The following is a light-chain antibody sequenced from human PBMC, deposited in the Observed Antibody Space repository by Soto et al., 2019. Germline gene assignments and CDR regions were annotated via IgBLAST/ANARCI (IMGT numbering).Light chain of an antibody. Sequence: EIVLTQSPGTLSLSPGERATLSCRASQSVSSSYLAWYQQKPGQAPRLLIYGASSGATGIPDRFSGSGSGTDCTLTISILEPEDFAVYYCQQYGSSPRTFGEGTKLEIK. V-gene: IGKV3-20*01. J-gene: IGKJ2*02. CDR2: GAS. CDR1: QSVSSSY. CDR3: QQYGSSPRT.